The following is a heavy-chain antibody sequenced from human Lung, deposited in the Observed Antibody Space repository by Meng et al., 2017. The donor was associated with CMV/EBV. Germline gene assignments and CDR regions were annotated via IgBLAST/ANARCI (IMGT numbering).Heavy chain of an antibody. J-gene: IGHJ6*02. D-gene: IGHD2-2*01. CDR1: GFXFSNAW. CDR3: TTGRIYCSSTSCHWGGMDV. Sequence: GGSXRLXXAASGFXFSNAWMSWVRQAPGKGLEWVGRIKSKTDGGTTDYAAPVKGRFTISRDDSKNTLYLQMNSLKTEDTAVYYCTTGRIYCSSTSCHWGGMDVWXQGTXVTVAS. CDR2: IKSKTDGGTT. V-gene: IGHV3-15*01.